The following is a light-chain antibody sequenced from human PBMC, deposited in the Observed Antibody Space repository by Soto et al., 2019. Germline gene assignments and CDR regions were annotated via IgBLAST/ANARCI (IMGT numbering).Light chain of an antibody. J-gene: IGKJ2*01. V-gene: IGKV3-15*01. Sequence: IVMTQSPATLSVSPGERATLSCRASQSLSGNLAWYQQKPGQAPRLLMYGASTRATGIPARFSGSGSGTDFTLTISSLQSEDLEVYYCQQYNMWPYTFGQGTKLEIK. CDR1: QSLSGN. CDR3: QQYNMWPYT. CDR2: GAS.